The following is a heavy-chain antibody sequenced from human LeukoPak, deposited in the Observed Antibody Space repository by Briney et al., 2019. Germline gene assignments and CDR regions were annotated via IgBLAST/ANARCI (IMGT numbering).Heavy chain of an antibody. J-gene: IGHJ4*02. CDR3: ARDLYGDLGVFDY. D-gene: IGHD4-17*01. V-gene: IGHV3-7*01. Sequence: GGSLRLSSAASGFTFSSYWMCWVRQAPGKGLEWVANIKQDGSEKYYVDSVKGRFTISRDNAKNSLYLQMNSLRAEDTAVYYCARDLYGDLGVFDYWGQGTLVTVSS. CDR2: IKQDGSEK. CDR1: GFTFSSYW.